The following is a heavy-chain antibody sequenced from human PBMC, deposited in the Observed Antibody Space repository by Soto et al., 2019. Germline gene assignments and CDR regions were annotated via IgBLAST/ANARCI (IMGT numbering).Heavy chain of an antibody. Sequence: QVQLVESGGGVVQPGRSLRLSCAASGFSFSTYGIHWVRQAPGKGLEWVAVISYDGSNKYYADSVEGRFTISRDNSKNTLYLHMNSLRAEDTAVYYCAKDSGGTGGCNYWGQGTLVTVSS. J-gene: IGHJ4*02. V-gene: IGHV3-30*18. D-gene: IGHD3-10*01. CDR3: AKDSGGTGGCNY. CDR1: GFSFSTYG. CDR2: ISYDGSNK.